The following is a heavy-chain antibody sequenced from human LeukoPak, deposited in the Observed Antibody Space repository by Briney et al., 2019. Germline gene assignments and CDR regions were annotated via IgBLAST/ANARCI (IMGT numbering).Heavy chain of an antibody. D-gene: IGHD3-9*01. CDR3: ARDRPRYFDWSHLKANWFDP. V-gene: IGHV1-46*01. Sequence: ASVKVSCKASGYTFTSYYMHWVRQAPGQGLEWMGIINPSGGSTSYAQKFQGRVTMTRDTSTSTVYMELSSLRSEDAAVYYRARDRPRYFDWSHLKANWFDPWGQGTLVTVSS. CDR2: INPSGGST. J-gene: IGHJ5*02. CDR1: GYTFTSYY.